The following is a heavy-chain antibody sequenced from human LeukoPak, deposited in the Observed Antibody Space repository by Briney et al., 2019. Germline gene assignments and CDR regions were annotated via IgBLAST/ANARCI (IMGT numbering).Heavy chain of an antibody. D-gene: IGHD2-21*01. CDR2: ISGSGGST. V-gene: IGHV3-23*01. CDR1: GFTFSSYA. CDR3: AKGCGGDCYSDEDDAFDI. Sequence: QPGGSLRLSCAASGFTFSSYAMSWVRQAPGKGLEWVSAISGSGGSTYYADSVKGRFTISRDNSKNTLYLKMNSLRAEDTAVYYCAKGCGGDCYSDEDDAFDIWGQGTMVTVSS. J-gene: IGHJ3*02.